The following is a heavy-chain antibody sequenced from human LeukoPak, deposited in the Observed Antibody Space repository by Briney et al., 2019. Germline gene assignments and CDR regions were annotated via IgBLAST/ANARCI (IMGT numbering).Heavy chain of an antibody. D-gene: IGHD3-22*01. CDR3: ARAYIPGYYYDSSGYYDYFDY. J-gene: IGHJ4*02. V-gene: IGHV1-69*06. Sequence: GASVKVSCKASGGTFSSYAISWVRQAPGQGLEWMGGIIPIFGTANYAQKFQGRVTITADKSTSTAYMELSSLRSEDTAVYYCARAYIPGYYYDSSGYYDYFDYWGQGTLVTVSS. CDR2: IIPIFGTA. CDR1: GGTFSSYA.